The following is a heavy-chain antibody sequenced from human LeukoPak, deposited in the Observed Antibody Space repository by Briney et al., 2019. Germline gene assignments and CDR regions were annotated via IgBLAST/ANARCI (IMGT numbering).Heavy chain of an antibody. CDR2: IKQDGNEK. J-gene: IGHJ5*02. CDR1: GFTFTTYW. D-gene: IGHD3-10*01. V-gene: IGHV3-7*01. CDR3: ARPLLYYYGSETYFWFDL. Sequence: GGSLRLSCAASGFTFTTYWMGWVRQAPGKGLEWVASIKQDGNEKHYVDPVKGRFTISRDSAENTLYLQMKSLKAEDTAFYYCARPLLYYYGSETYFWFDLWGQGTLVTVSS.